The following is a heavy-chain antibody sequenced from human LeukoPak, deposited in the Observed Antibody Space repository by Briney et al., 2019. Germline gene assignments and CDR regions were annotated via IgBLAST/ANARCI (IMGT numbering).Heavy chain of an antibody. Sequence: SGGSLRLSRAASGFTVNSNYMSWVRQAPGKGLEWVSVIYSGGTTYHADSVKGRFTISRDNSKNTLYLQMSSLRAEDTAVYYCAKSRAADTTLLFDYWGQGTLVTVSS. CDR3: AKSRAADTTLLFDY. V-gene: IGHV3-66*01. D-gene: IGHD6-13*01. J-gene: IGHJ4*02. CDR2: IYSGGTT. CDR1: GFTVNSNY.